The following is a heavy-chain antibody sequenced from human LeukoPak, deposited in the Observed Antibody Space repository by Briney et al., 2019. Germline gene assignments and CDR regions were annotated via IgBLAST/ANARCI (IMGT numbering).Heavy chain of an antibody. Sequence: GGSLRLSCAASGFTFSGSAMHWVRQASGKGLEWVGRIRSKANSYATVYAASVKGRFTISRDNSKNTLYLQMNSLRAEDTAVYYCARRAGAYSHPYDYWGQGTLVTVSS. V-gene: IGHV3-73*01. D-gene: IGHD4/OR15-4a*01. CDR1: GFTFSGSA. CDR3: ARRAGAYSHPYDY. J-gene: IGHJ4*02. CDR2: IRSKANSYAT.